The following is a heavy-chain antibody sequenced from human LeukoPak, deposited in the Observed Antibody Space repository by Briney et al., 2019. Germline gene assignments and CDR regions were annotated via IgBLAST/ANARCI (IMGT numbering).Heavy chain of an antibody. CDR3: ARGAEGSILTGYFYYFDY. CDR1: GGSISSYY. D-gene: IGHD3-9*01. J-gene: IGHJ4*02. V-gene: IGHV4-34*01. Sequence: PSETLSLTCTVSGGSISSYYWSWIRQPPGKGLEWIGEINHSGSTNYNPSLKSRVTISVDTSKNQFSLKLSSVTAADTAVYYCARGAEGSILTGYFYYFDYWGQGTLVTVSS. CDR2: INHSGST.